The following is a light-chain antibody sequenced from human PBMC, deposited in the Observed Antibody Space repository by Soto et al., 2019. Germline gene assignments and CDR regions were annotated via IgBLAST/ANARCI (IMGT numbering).Light chain of an antibody. CDR3: GTWDSSLSAGV. CDR2: DNN. V-gene: IGLV1-51*01. Sequence: QSALTQPASVSDSPGQSITISCIGTSSDIGAFNHVSWHQQHPGKAPKLLIYDNNKRPSGIPDRFSGSKSGTSATLGITGLQTGDEADYYCGTWDSSLSAGVFGTGTKLTVL. CDR1: SSDIGAFNH. J-gene: IGLJ1*01.